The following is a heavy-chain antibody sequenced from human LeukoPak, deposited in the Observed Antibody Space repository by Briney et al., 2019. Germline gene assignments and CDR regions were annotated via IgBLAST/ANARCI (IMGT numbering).Heavy chain of an antibody. Sequence: GASVKVSCKVSGYTLTELSMHWVRQAPGKGLEWMGGFDPEDGETIYAQKFQGRVTMTGDTSTDTAYMELGSLRSEDTAVYYCAIRDGTSLDYWGQGTLVTVSS. V-gene: IGHV1-24*01. CDR1: GYTLTELS. CDR2: FDPEDGET. CDR3: AIRDGTSLDY. J-gene: IGHJ4*02. D-gene: IGHD5-24*01.